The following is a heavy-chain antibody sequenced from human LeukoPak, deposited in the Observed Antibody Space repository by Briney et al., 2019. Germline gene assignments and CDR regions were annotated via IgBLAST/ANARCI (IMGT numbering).Heavy chain of an antibody. J-gene: IGHJ4*02. V-gene: IGHV3-30*02. D-gene: IGHD1-26*01. CDR1: GFTFSSYG. Sequence: GGSLRLSCAASGFTFSSYGMHWVRQAPGKGLEWVAFIRYDGSNKYYADSVKGRFTISRDNSKNTLYLQMNSLRAEDTAVYYCARDLVGATLHLDYWGQGTLVTVSS. CDR3: ARDLVGATLHLDY. CDR2: IRYDGSNK.